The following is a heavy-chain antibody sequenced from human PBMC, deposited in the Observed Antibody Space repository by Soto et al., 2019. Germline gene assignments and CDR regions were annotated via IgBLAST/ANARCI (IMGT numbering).Heavy chain of an antibody. CDR2: ISGSGGTT. CDR3: AKVLPRYDFWSGYDY. D-gene: IGHD3-3*01. J-gene: IGHJ4*02. Sequence: GGSLRLSCAASGFSFSSYAMSWVRQAPGKGLEWVSGISGSGGTTYYADSVKGRFTISRDNSKNTLYLQMNSLRAEDTAVYYCAKVLPRYDFWSGYDYWGQGTLVTVSS. CDR1: GFSFSSYA. V-gene: IGHV3-23*01.